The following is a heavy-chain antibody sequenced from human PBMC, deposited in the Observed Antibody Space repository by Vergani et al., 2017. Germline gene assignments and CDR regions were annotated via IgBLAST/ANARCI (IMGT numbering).Heavy chain of an antibody. CDR1: GYSISSGYY. Sequence: QVQLQESGPGLVKPSETLSLTCTVSGYSISSGYYWGWIRQPPGKGLEWIGSIYHSGSTYYNPSLKSRVTISVDTSNNQFSLKLSSVTAADTAVYYCARVVCSGGSCYAHYYYYYGMDVCGQGTTVTVSS. V-gene: IGHV4-38-2*02. CDR2: IYHSGST. J-gene: IGHJ6*02. CDR3: ARVVCSGGSCYAHYYYYYGMDV. D-gene: IGHD2-15*01.